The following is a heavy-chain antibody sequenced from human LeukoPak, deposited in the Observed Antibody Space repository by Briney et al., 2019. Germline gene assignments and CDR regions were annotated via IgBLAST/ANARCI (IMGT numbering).Heavy chain of an antibody. D-gene: IGHD2-15*01. CDR3: ARHKGYCSGGSCYGAFDI. CDR2: ISSSSSYI. V-gene: IGHV3-21*01. Sequence: PGGSLRLSCAASGFTFSSYSMNWVRQAPGKGLEWVSSISSSSSYIYYADSVKGRFTISRDNAKNSLYLQMNSLRAEDTAVYYCARHKGYCSGGSCYGAFDIWGQGTMVTVSS. J-gene: IGHJ3*02. CDR1: GFTFSSYS.